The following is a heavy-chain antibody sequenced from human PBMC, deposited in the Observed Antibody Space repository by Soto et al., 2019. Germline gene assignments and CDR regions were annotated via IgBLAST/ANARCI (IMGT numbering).Heavy chain of an antibody. CDR1: GYTFTGYY. D-gene: IGHD2-2*01. CDR3: ARVLVVPAAPSYYYYGMDV. Sequence: ASVKVSCKASGYTFTGYYMHWVRQAPGQGLEWMGWINPNSGGTNYAQKFQGWVTMTRDTSISTAYMELSRLRSDDTAVYYCARVLVVPAAPSYYYYGMDVWGKGTTVTVSS. J-gene: IGHJ6*04. CDR2: INPNSGGT. V-gene: IGHV1-2*04.